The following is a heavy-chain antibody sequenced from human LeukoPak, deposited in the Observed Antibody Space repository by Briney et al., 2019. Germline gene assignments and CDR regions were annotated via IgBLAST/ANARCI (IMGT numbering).Heavy chain of an antibody. CDR3: ARELMGSSWYQD. CDR1: GYTFTSYA. D-gene: IGHD6-13*01. CDR2: INAGNGNT. Sequence: GASVKVSCKASGYTFTSYAMHWVRQAPGQRLEWMGWINAGNGNTKYSQKLQGRVTITRDTSASTAYMELSSLRSEDTAVYYCARELMGSSWYQDWGQGTLVTVSS. J-gene: IGHJ4*02. V-gene: IGHV1-3*01.